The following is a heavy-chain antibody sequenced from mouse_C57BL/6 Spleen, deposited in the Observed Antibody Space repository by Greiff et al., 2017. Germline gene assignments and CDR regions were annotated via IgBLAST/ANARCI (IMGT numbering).Heavy chain of an antibody. V-gene: IGHV5-4*01. CDR1: GFTFSSYA. D-gene: IGHD2-10*02. CDR3: ARDRGYGNYAWFAY. CDR2: ISDGGSYT. J-gene: IGHJ3*01. Sequence: EVQRVESGGGLVKPGGSLKLSCAASGFTFSSYAMSWVRQTPEQRLEWVATISDGGSYTYYPDNVKGRFTIARDNAKNNLYLQLSHLKSEDTAMYYCARDRGYGNYAWFAYWGQGTLVTVSA.